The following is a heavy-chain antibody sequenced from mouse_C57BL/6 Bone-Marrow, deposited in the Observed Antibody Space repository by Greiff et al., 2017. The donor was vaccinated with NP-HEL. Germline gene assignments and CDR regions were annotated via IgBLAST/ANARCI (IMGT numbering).Heavy chain of an antibody. D-gene: IGHD2-3*01. CDR1: GYTFTDYY. CDR3: AGGYDGYSRWYFDV. J-gene: IGHJ1*03. Sequence: EVQLQQSGPVLVKPGASVKMSCKASGYTFTDYYMNWVKQSHGKSLEWIGVINPYNGGTSYNQKFKGKATLTVDKSSSTAYMELNSLTSEDSAVYYCAGGYDGYSRWYFDVWGTGTTVTVSS. V-gene: IGHV1-19*01. CDR2: INPYNGGT.